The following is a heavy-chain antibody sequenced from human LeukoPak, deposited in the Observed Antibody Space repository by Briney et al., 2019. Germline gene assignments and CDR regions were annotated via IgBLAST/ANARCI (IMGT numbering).Heavy chain of an antibody. Sequence: GGSLRLSCAASGFTFSSYAMSWVRQAPGKGLEWVSAISGSGGSTYYADSVKGRFTISRDNSKNTLYLQMNSLRAEDTAVYYCAKDVLDYGSGSWNLTNAFDIWGQGTMVTVSS. J-gene: IGHJ3*02. D-gene: IGHD3-10*01. CDR2: ISGSGGST. CDR1: GFTFSSYA. CDR3: AKDVLDYGSGSWNLTNAFDI. V-gene: IGHV3-23*01.